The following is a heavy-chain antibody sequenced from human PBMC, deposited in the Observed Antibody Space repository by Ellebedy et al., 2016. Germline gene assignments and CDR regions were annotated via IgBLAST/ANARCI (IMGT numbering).Heavy chain of an antibody. Sequence: APVKVSCKASGGTFSSYAISWVRQAPGQGLEWMGGIIPIFGTANYAQKFQGRVTITADESTSTAYMELSSLRSEDTAVYYCARDLPGEDYYYYGMDVWGQGTTVTVSS. V-gene: IGHV1-69*13. CDR1: GGTFSSYA. D-gene: IGHD3-16*01. CDR2: IIPIFGTA. J-gene: IGHJ6*02. CDR3: ARDLPGEDYYYYGMDV.